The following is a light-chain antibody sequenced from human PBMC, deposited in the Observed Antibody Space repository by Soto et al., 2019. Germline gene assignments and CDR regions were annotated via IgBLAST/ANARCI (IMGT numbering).Light chain of an antibody. CDR1: SSNIGAGYD. J-gene: IGLJ2*01. CDR2: GNS. Sequence: QLVLTQPPSVSGAPGQRVTISCTGSSSNIGAGYDVHWYQQLPGTAPKLLIYGNSNRPSGVPDRFSGSKSGTSASLAITGLQAEDEADYYCQSYDSRLSGSGVVFGGGTKLTVL. V-gene: IGLV1-40*01. CDR3: QSYDSRLSGSGVV.